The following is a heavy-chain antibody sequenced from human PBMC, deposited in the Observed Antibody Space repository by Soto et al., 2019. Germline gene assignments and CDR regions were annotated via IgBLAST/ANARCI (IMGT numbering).Heavy chain of an antibody. CDR1: GFNISDYG. D-gene: IGHD2-15*01. CDR3: ARDRIDFYAMDV. V-gene: IGHV3-30*02. CDR2: LRYDGNRK. J-gene: IGHJ6*02. Sequence: QVQLVESGGGVVQPGGSLRLSCAVSGFNISDYGMHWVRQVPGKGLEWVALLRYDGNRKSYGDSVKGRFTLSRDKSKNTLYVQMDRLRAEDTALYYCARDRIDFYAMDVWGQGTAVTVSS.